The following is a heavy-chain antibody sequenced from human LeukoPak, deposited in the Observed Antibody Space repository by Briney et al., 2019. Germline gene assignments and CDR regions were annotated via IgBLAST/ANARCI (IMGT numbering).Heavy chain of an antibody. CDR3: ARDRAYGDCSDY. CDR2: IKQDGSEK. D-gene: IGHD4/OR15-4a*01. Sequence: GGSLRLSCAASGFTFSNSWTSWARQAPGKGLEWVPNIKQDGSEKYYVDSVKGRFTISRDNAKNSLYLQMNSLRAEDTAVYYCARDRAYGDCSDYWGQGTLVTVSS. CDR1: GFTFSNSW. J-gene: IGHJ4*02. V-gene: IGHV3-7*03.